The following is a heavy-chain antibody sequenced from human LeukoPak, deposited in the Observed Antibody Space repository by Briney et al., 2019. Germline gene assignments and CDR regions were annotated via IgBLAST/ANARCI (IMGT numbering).Heavy chain of an antibody. CDR2: INHSGST. V-gene: IGHV4-34*01. J-gene: IGHJ4*02. D-gene: IGHD6-19*01. Sequence: PSETLSLTCAVYGGSFSGYYWSWIRQPPGKGLEWIGEINHSGSTNYNPSLKSRVTISVDTSKNQFSLKLSSVTAADTAVYYCGRGRMRVDWQWLGIYYFDYWGQGTLVTVSS. CDR1: GGSFSGYY. CDR3: GRGRMRVDWQWLGIYYFDY.